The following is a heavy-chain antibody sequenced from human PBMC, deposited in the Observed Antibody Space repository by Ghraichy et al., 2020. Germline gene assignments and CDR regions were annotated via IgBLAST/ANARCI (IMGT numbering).Heavy chain of an antibody. Sequence: GGSLRLSCAASGFTHDNFAMRWVRQAPGKGLEWVSGIYSNGGVTYYAESVKGRFTISRDKAKNSLYLQMDRLSTEDTALYYCIQDVLPGGADYWGQGILVIVSS. CDR2: IYSNGGVT. CDR1: GFTHDNFA. CDR3: IQDVLPGGADY. D-gene: IGHD3-10*01. J-gene: IGHJ4*02. V-gene: IGHV3-9*01.